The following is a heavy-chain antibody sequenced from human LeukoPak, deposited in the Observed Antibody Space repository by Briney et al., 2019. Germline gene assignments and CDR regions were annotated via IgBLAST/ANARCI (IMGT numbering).Heavy chain of an antibody. CDR2: INPNSGGT. V-gene: IGHV1-2*02. CDR1: GYTFTGYY. CDR3: ARDLDSSGYFMTR. D-gene: IGHD3-22*01. Sequence: ASVKVSCKASGYTFTGYYMHWVRQAPGQGLEWMGWINPNSGGTNYAQKLQGRVTMTRDTSISTAYMELSRLRSDDTAVYYCARDLDSSGYFMTRWGQGTLVTVSS. J-gene: IGHJ4*02.